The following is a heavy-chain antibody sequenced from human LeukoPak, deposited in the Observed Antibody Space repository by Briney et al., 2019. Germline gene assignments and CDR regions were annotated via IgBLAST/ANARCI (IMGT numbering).Heavy chain of an antibody. Sequence: GGSLRLSCAASGFTVSSNYMSWVRQAPGKGLEWVSVIYSGGSTYYADSVKGRFTISRDNSKNTVHLQMNSLRAEDTALYFCGRDLRSGYFDYLGQGTLVTVSS. CDR1: GFTVSSNY. CDR3: GRDLRSGYFDY. J-gene: IGHJ4*02. V-gene: IGHV3-53*01. CDR2: IYSGGST. D-gene: IGHD4-17*01.